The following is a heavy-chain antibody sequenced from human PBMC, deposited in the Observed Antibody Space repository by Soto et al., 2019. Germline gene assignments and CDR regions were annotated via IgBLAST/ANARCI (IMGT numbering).Heavy chain of an antibody. Sequence: PSETLSLTCAVSGGSISSRDWWNWVRQPPGMGLEWIGEIDHSGNTNYNPSLKSRVTISVDKSKTQFSLKLISVTAADTAVYYCARSLGTTWSFDPWGQGTLVTVSS. J-gene: IGHJ5*02. D-gene: IGHD6-13*01. V-gene: IGHV4-4*02. CDR1: GGSISSRDW. CDR2: IDHSGNT. CDR3: ARSLGTTWSFDP.